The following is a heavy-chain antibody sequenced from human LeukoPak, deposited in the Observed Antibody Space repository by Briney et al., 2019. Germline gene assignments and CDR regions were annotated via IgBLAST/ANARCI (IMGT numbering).Heavy chain of an antibody. CDR2: IRSKANSYAT. Sequence: GGSLRLSCAASGFTFSGSAMHWVRQASGKGLEWVGRIRSKANSYATAYAASVKGRFTISRDDSKNTAYLQMNSLKTEDTAVYYCARDPPAAAEYWGQGTLVTVSS. J-gene: IGHJ4*02. V-gene: IGHV3-73*01. CDR3: ARDPPAAAEY. D-gene: IGHD6-13*01. CDR1: GFTFSGSA.